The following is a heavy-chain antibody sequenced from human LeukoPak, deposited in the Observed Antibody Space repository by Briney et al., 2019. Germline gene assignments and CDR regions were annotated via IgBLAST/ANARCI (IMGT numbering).Heavy chain of an antibody. V-gene: IGHV3-30*18. CDR3: AKDRGSYSPPDYYYGMDV. Sequence: GRSLRLSCAASGFTFSSYGMHWVRPAPGKGLEWVAVISYDGSNKYYADSVKGRFTISRDNSKNTLYLQMNSLRAEDTAVYYCAKDRGSYSPPDYYYGMDVWGQGTTVTVSS. D-gene: IGHD1-26*01. J-gene: IGHJ6*02. CDR2: ISYDGSNK. CDR1: GFTFSSYG.